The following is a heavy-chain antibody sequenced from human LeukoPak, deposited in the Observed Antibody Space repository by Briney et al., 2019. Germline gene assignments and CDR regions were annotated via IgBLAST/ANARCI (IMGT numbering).Heavy chain of an antibody. V-gene: IGHV3-30*02. Sequence: GGSLRLSCAASGFTFSSYGLHWVRQAPGKGLEWVAFIRYDGSDNYYADSVKGRFTISRGNSKNTLYLQMNSLRAEDTAVYYCAKDKGPTYYFDYWGQGTLVTVSS. J-gene: IGHJ4*02. CDR1: GFTFSSYG. CDR2: IRYDGSDN. CDR3: AKDKGPTYYFDY.